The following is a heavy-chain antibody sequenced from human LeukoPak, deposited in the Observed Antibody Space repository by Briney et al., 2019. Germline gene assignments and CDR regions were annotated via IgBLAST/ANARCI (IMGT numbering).Heavy chain of an antibody. CDR3: ISGFCSSASCYA. V-gene: IGHV3-15*01. J-gene: IGHJ4*02. Sequence: GGSLRLSWEASGFTFTNAWMSWVRQAPGKGLEWGGRIRRKTDGGTADYAAPVMGRFTISRDDSNNTLYLQMNSLKTEDTAVYYCISGFCSSASCYAWGRGTLVIVSS. CDR1: GFTFTNAW. D-gene: IGHD2-2*01. CDR2: IRRKTDGGTA.